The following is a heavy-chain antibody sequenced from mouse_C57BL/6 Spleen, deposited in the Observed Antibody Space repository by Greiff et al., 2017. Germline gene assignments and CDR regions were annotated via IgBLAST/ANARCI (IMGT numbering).Heavy chain of an antibody. CDR2: IDPSDSET. J-gene: IGHJ3*01. V-gene: IGHV1-52*01. CDR3: ARDYGSSYGFAY. Sequence: VQLQQPGAELVRPGSSVKLSCKASGYTFTSYWMHWVKQRPIQGLEWIGNIDPSDSETHYNQKFKDKATLTVDKSSSTAYMQLSSRTAEDSAVYYCARDYGSSYGFAYWGQGTLVTVSA. CDR1: GYTFTSYW. D-gene: IGHD1-1*01.